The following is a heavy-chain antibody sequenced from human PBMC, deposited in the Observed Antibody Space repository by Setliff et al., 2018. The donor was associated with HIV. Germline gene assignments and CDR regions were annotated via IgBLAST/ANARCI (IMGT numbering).Heavy chain of an antibody. J-gene: IGHJ5*02. CDR3: AQDYTATFWEYNWFDP. D-gene: IGHD3-3*01. Sequence: GGSLRLSCAAPGLTFEYYAMTWVRQAPGKGLEWVSGISGSGDSTYYAPAVKSRFTISRDNLKNILYLQMNNLRAEDTALYFCAQDYTATFWEYNWFDPWGQGTLVTVSS. CDR2: ISGSGDST. CDR1: GLTFEYYA. V-gene: IGHV3-23*01.